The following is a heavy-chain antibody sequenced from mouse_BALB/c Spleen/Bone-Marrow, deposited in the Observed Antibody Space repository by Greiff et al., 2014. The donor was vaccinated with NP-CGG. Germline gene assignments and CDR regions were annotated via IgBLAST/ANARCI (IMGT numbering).Heavy chain of an antibody. V-gene: IGHV1-9*01. CDR2: ILPGSGTT. Sequence: QVQLKQSGAELMKPGASVKISCKATGYTFSSYWIEWVNQRPGRGLEWIGEILPGSGTTHYNEKFKDKATFTADTSSNTAYMQLSSLTSEDSAVYYCARGGYDTSIFAYWGQGTLVTVSA. CDR3: ARGGYDTSIFAY. D-gene: IGHD2-3*01. CDR1: GYTFSSYW. J-gene: IGHJ3*01.